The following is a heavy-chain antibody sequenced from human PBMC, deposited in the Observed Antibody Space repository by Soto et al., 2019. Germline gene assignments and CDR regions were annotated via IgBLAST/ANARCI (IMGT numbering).Heavy chain of an antibody. V-gene: IGHV3-30-3*01. CDR2: ISYDGSNK. D-gene: IGHD2-15*01. J-gene: IGHJ3*02. CDR1: GFTFSSYA. CDR3: ARVIWLAATPTDAFDI. Sequence: GGSLRLSCAASGFTFSSYAMHWVRQAPGKGLEWVAVISYDGSNKYYADSVKGRFTISRDNSKNTLYLQMNSLRAEDTAVYYCARVIWLAATPTDAFDIWGQGTMVNVSS.